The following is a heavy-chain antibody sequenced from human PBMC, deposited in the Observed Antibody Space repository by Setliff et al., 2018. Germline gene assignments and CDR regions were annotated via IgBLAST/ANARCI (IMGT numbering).Heavy chain of an antibody. D-gene: IGHD1-26*01. CDR1: GGSISSMSYY. J-gene: IGHJ4*02. V-gene: IGHV4-39*07. Sequence: SETLSLTCTVSGGSISSMSYYWGWIRQPPGKGLEWIGSIYHSGSSYYSPSLRSRATISVDTSKNQFSLNLSSVTAADTAVYFCARDNTIVGATDYWGQGTLVTV. CDR3: ARDNTIVGATDY. CDR2: IYHSGSS.